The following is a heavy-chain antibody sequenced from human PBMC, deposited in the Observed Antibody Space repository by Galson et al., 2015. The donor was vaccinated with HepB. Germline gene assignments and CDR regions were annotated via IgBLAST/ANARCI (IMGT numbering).Heavy chain of an antibody. D-gene: IGHD3-3*01. V-gene: IGHV1-46*01. CDR3: ARALDFWSGYYLDY. J-gene: IGHJ4*02. CDR1: GYTFTNYY. CDR2: INPSAGNT. Sequence: QSGAEVKKPGQSLTISCKASGYTFTNYYMYWVRQAPGQGLEWMGIINPSAGNTGYAQKFQGRVTMTRDTSTSTVYMELSSLRSEDTAVYYCARALDFWSGYYLDYWGQGTLVTVSS.